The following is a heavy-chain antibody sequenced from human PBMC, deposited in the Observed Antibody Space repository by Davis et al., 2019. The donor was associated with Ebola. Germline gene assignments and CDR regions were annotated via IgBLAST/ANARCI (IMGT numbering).Heavy chain of an antibody. Sequence: MPSETLSLTCTVSGGSISSYYWSWIRQPPGKGLEWIGYIYYSGSTNYNPSLKSRVTISVDTSKNQFSLKLSSVTAADTAVYYCATGYSSGWYHYYGMDVWGQGTTVTVSS. CDR2: IYYSGST. CDR1: GGSISSYY. D-gene: IGHD6-19*01. CDR3: ATGYSSGWYHYYGMDV. J-gene: IGHJ6*02. V-gene: IGHV4-59*08.